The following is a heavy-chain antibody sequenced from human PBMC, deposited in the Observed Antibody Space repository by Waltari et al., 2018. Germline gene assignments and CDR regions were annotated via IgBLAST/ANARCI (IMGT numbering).Heavy chain of an antibody. CDR2: IKPENGYT. D-gene: IGHD3-16*01. CDR3: ATRRGRYYLYGMDV. CDR1: GYTFTRYD. Sequence: QVQLVQSGAEVKKPGASVKVSCKASGYTFTRYDINWVRQATGKGLEWMGWIKPENGYTIYAQKFQGRVTMTRDTSISTAYMELSSLRSEDTAVYYCATRRGRYYLYGMDVWGQGTTVTVSS. V-gene: IGHV1-8*01. J-gene: IGHJ6*02.